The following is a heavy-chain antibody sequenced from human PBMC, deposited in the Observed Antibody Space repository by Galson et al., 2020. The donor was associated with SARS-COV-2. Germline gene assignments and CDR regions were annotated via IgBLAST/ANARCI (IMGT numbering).Heavy chain of an antibody. CDR3: TRTSGPGYTSGWYPAD. CDR1: GFTFGDYA. Sequence: GGSLRLSCTTSGFTFGDYAMSWFRQTPGKGLEWVGFIRGKSYGGTTEYAASVKGRFTISRDDSRSIAYLQMNSLKTEDTAVYYCTRTSGPGYTSGWYPADWGQGTLVTVSS. D-gene: IGHD6-19*01. CDR2: IRGKSYGGTT. V-gene: IGHV3-49*03. J-gene: IGHJ4*02.